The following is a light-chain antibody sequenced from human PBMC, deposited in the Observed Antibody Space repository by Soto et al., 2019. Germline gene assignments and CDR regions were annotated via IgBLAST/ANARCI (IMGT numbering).Light chain of an antibody. CDR1: QSIDSW. Sequence: DIQMTQSPSTLSASVGDRVTITCRASQSIDSWLAWYQQKPGKAPKLLIFKASSLESGVPSSFSGSGSGTEFTLTISSLQPDDFATYSSQQYNSYWTFGLGTKVDIK. J-gene: IGKJ1*01. V-gene: IGKV1-5*03. CDR3: QQYNSYWT. CDR2: KAS.